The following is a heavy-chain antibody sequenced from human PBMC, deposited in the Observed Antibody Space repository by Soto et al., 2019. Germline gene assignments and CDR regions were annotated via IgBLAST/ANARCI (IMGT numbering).Heavy chain of an antibody. V-gene: IGHV2-5*02. D-gene: IGHD6-13*01. J-gene: IGHJ5*02. CDR3: APAAAAGPNNWFDP. Sequence: QITLKESGPTLVKPTQTLTLTCTFSGFSLSTSGVGVGWIRQPPGKALEWLALIYWDDDKRYSPSLKSRRTITKDTSKNQVVLTMTNMDPVDTATYYCAPAAAAGPNNWFDPWGQGTLVTVSS. CDR1: GFSLSTSGVG. CDR2: IYWDDDK.